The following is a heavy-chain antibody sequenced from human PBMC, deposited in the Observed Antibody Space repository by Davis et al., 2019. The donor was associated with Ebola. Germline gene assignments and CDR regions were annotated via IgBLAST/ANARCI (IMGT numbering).Heavy chain of an antibody. CDR3: ASLRRTITGMDDGFDI. CDR1: GYTFTRYW. V-gene: IGHV5-51*01. J-gene: IGHJ3*02. Sequence: KVSCKASGYTFTRYWIVWVRQMPGKGLEWMGIIYPGDSDTRYSPSFLGQVIFSADKSTRTAYLQWGSLKASDTAMYYCASLRRTITGMDDGFDIWGQGTMVTVSS. CDR2: IYPGDSDT. D-gene: IGHD1-20*01.